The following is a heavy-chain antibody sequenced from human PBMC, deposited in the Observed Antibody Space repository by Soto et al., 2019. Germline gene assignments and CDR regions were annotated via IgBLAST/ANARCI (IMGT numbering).Heavy chain of an antibody. V-gene: IGHV3-30*18. J-gene: IGHJ4*02. CDR2: ISYDGSNQ. D-gene: IGHD3-3*01. CDR3: AKRDFAVVIVFHY. CDR1: GFTFSNSG. Sequence: GGSLRLSCAASGFTFSNSGMHWVRQAPGKGLEWVALISYDGSNQYYADSVKGRFTISRDNSKNMVFLQMSSLRAEDTAVYYCAKRDFAVVIVFHYWGQGTQVTVSS.